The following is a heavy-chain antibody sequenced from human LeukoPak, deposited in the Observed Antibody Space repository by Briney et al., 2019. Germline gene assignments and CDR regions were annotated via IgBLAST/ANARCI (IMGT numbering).Heavy chain of an antibody. V-gene: IGHV3-48*02. D-gene: IGHD6-19*01. Sequence: GGSLRLSCAASGFTFSTYTMNRVRQAPGKGLEWVSYITGTSSTIYYADSVKGRFTVSRDNARNSLYLQMNSLRDEDTAVYYCARVLTDSRGWYHFDYWGQGTLVTVSS. CDR1: GFTFSTYT. J-gene: IGHJ4*02. CDR3: ARVLTDSRGWYHFDY. CDR2: ITGTSSTI.